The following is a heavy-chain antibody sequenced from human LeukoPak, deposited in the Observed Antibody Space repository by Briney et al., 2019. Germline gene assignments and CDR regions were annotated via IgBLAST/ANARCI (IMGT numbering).Heavy chain of an antibody. CDR3: GKETRDQQW. CDR2: TYYRSKWYN. CDR1: GDSVSSNSAA. V-gene: IGHV6-1*01. D-gene: IGHD6-19*01. Sequence: QTLSPTCAISGDSVSSNSAAWNWIRQSPSRGLEWLGRTYYRSKWYNEYAVSVKSRISINPDTSKNQFSLHLDSVTPEDTAVYYCGKETRDQQWWGQGALVTVSS. J-gene: IGHJ4*02.